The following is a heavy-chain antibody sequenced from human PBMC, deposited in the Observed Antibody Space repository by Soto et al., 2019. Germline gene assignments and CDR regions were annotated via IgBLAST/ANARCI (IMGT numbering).Heavy chain of an antibody. D-gene: IGHD3-22*01. CDR1: GFTFDDYG. J-gene: IGHJ4*02. CDR3: ARGTYYYDSSGYLPLDY. V-gene: IGHV3-20*04. Sequence: PGGSLRLSCAASGFTFDDYGMSWVRQAPGKGLEWVSGINWNGGSTGYADSVKGRFTISRDNAKNSLYLQMNSLRAEDTALYYCARGTYYYDSSGYLPLDYWGQGTLVTVSS. CDR2: INWNGGST.